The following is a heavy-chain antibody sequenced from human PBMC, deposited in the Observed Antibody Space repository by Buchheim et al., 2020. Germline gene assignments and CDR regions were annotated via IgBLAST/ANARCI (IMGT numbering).Heavy chain of an antibody. Sequence: QVQLQESGPGLVKPSETLSLTCTVSGGSVSSGSYYWSWIRQPPGKGLEWIGYIYYSGSTNYNPSLKSRVTISVDTSKNQFSLKLSSVTAADTAVYYCARHSLTGYCSGGSCYDWYFDLWGRGTL. D-gene: IGHD2-15*01. V-gene: IGHV4-61*01. J-gene: IGHJ2*01. CDR3: ARHSLTGYCSGGSCYDWYFDL. CDR2: IYYSGST. CDR1: GGSVSSGSYY.